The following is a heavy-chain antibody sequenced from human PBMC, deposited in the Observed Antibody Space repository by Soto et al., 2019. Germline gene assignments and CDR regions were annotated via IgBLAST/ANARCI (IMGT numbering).Heavy chain of an antibody. J-gene: IGHJ3*02. V-gene: IGHV3-7*03. CDR2: IKQDGNDK. CDR1: GFSFSSHW. D-gene: IGHD3-3*01. Sequence: EVQLVESGGDLVQPGGSLRLSCAASGFSFSSHWMSWVRQAPGKGLEWVANIKQDGNDKRYVDSVKGRFTISRDNAKSSLYLQMNSLRADDTAVYYCANYYDFWSGYQDAFDIWGQGTMVTVSS. CDR3: ANYYDFWSGYQDAFDI.